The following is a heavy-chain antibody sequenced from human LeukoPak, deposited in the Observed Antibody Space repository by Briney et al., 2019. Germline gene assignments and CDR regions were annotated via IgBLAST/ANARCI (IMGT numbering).Heavy chain of an antibody. J-gene: IGHJ4*02. D-gene: IGHD2-15*01. Sequence: GASVKVSCKASGYTFTGYYMHWVRQAPGQGLEWMGWINPNSGGTNYAQRFQGRVTMTRDTSITTVYMELSRLRSDDTAVYYCARELPPDYWGQGTLVTVSS. V-gene: IGHV1-2*02. CDR2: INPNSGGT. CDR1: GYTFTGYY. CDR3: ARELPPDY.